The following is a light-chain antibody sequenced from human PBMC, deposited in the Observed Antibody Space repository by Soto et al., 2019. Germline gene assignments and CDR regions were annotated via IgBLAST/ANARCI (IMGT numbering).Light chain of an antibody. CDR1: QSVSSSY. CDR2: GAS. CDR3: QQYGSSPWT. V-gene: IGKV3-20*01. Sequence: EIVLTQSPGTLSLSPGERATLSCRASQSVSSSYLAWYQQKPGQAPRPLIYGASSRAIGIPDRFSGSGSGKDFTFTISRLEPEDFAVYYCQQYGSSPWTFGQGTKVDIK. J-gene: IGKJ1*01.